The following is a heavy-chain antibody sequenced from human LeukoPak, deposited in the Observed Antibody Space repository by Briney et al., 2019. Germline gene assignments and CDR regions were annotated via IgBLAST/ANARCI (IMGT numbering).Heavy chain of an antibody. CDR2: ISSSSSYI. CDR3: ARKVGAAAGTVWFDP. J-gene: IGHJ5*02. Sequence: GGSLRLSCAASGFTFSSYSMNWVRQAPGKGLEWVSSISSSSSYIYCADSVKGRFTISRDNAKNSLYLQMNSLRAEDTALYYYARKVGAAAGTVWFDPWGEGTLVTVSS. V-gene: IGHV3-21*01. CDR1: GFTFSSYS. D-gene: IGHD6-13*01.